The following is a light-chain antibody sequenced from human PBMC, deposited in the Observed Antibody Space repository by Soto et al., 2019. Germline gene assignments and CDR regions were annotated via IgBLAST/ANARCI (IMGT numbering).Light chain of an antibody. CDR1: SSDVGYYNR. CDR3: SSYTTSSTYV. V-gene: IGLV2-18*02. J-gene: IGLJ1*01. CDR2: DVS. Sequence: HSVLTQPPSVSGSPGQSVAISCTGTSSDVGYYNRVSWYQQPPGTAPKLMIYDVSDRPSGIPDRFSGSKSGNAASLTISGLQAEDEADNYCSSYTTSSTYVFGTGTKVTVL.